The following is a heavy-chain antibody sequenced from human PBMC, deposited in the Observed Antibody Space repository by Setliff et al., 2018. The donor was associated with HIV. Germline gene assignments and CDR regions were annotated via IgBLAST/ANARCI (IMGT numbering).Heavy chain of an antibody. J-gene: IGHJ5*02. Sequence: SETLSLTCNVSGGSINTGGYYWSWIRQHPGRGLEWIGHIYHSGSTYYNPSLNSRVTMSINMSKNQFSLSLTSVTAADTAIYYCARTWLHYGADIPRFDPWGQGVLVTVSS. CDR3: ARTWLHYGADIPRFDP. CDR1: GGSINTGGYY. CDR2: IYHSGST. D-gene: IGHD4-17*01. V-gene: IGHV4-39*07.